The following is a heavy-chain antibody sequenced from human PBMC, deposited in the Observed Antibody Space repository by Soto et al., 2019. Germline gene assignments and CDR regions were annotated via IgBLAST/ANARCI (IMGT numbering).Heavy chain of an antibody. J-gene: IGHJ5*02. CDR2: IYYSGNT. V-gene: IGHV4-59*08. D-gene: IGHD3-16*01. CDR1: GGPISGYY. CDR3: ARHPYAGDNNWFDP. Sequence: QVQLQESGPGLVKPSETLSLTCTVSGGPISGYYWSWIRQPPGKGLEWIGYIYYSGNTNYNPSLKSRVTISVDTSKNQFSLKLSSVTAADTAVYYCARHPYAGDNNWFDPWGQGTLVTVSS.